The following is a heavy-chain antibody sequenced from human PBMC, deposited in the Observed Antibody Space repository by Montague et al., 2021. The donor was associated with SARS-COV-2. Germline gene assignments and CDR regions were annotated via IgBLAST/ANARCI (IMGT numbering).Heavy chain of an antibody. D-gene: IGHD3-10*01. J-gene: IGHJ4*02. CDR1: GGSIGSYY. Sequence: SETLSLTCSVSGGSIGSYYWSWLRQPPGKGLEWIGQINYSGSNTYSPPSKSRVTISIDTPKNQLFLKLRSVTAADTAVYYCARSLDRSGTYYLAYWGQGTLVTVSS. CDR3: ARSLDRSGTYYLAY. CDR2: INYSGSN. V-gene: IGHV4-59*01.